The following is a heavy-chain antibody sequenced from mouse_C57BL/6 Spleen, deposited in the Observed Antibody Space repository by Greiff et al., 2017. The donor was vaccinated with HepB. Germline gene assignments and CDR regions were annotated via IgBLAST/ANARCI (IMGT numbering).Heavy chain of an antibody. CDR1: GYAFSSCW. CDR2: IYPGDGDT. J-gene: IGHJ2*01. CDR3: ARGPTVVAYYFDY. V-gene: IGHV1-80*01. D-gene: IGHD1-1*01. Sequence: QVQLKESGAELVKPGASVKISCKASGYAFSSCWMNWVKQRPGKGLEWIGQIYPGDGDTNYNGKFKGKATLTADKSSSTAYMQLSSLTSEDSAVYFCARGPTVVAYYFDYWGQGTTLTVSS.